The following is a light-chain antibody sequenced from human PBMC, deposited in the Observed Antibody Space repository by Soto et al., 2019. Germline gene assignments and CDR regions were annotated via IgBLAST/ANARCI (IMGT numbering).Light chain of an antibody. CDR1: SSDVGGYNY. CDR2: DVN. V-gene: IGLV2-14*01. J-gene: IGLJ2*01. Sequence: QSALTQPASVSGSPGQSITISCTGTSSDVGGYNYVSWYQQHPDKAPKLMIYDVNNRPSGVSNRFSGSKSGNTASLTISGLQAEDEADYYCSSYTSSSTVVFGGGTKVTVL. CDR3: SSYTSSSTVV.